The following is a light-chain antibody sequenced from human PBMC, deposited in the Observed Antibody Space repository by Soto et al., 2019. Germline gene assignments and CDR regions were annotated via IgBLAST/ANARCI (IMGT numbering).Light chain of an antibody. Sequence: QSVLNQPASVSGYPGQSITISCTGTSSDVGGYNYVSWYQQHPGKAPKLMIYDVSSRPSGVSNRFSGSKSGNTASLTISGLQAEDEADYYCSSYTSSTTEVFGTGTKVTVL. CDR3: SSYTSSTTEV. CDR1: SSDVGGYNY. CDR2: DVS. V-gene: IGLV2-14*01. J-gene: IGLJ1*01.